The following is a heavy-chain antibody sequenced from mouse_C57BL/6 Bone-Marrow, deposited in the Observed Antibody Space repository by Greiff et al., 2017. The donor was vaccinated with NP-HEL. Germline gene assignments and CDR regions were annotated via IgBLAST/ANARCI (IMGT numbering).Heavy chain of an antibody. Sequence: EVMLVESGGGLVKPGGSLKLSCAASGFTFSSYAMSWVRQTPEKRLEWVATISDGGSYTSYPDNVKGRFTISRDNAKNNLYLQMSHLKSEDTAMYYCARMEGLLPFAYWGQGTLVTVSA. D-gene: IGHD2-3*01. V-gene: IGHV5-4*03. J-gene: IGHJ3*01. CDR3: ARMEGLLPFAY. CDR1: GFTFSSYA. CDR2: ISDGGSYT.